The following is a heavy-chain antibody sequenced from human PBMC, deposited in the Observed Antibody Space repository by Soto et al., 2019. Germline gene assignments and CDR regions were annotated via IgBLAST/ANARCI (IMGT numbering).Heavy chain of an antibody. CDR3: ARDLGQQLFDY. J-gene: IGHJ4*02. V-gene: IGHV1-18*01. Sequence: QVQLVQSGAEVKKPGASVKVSCKASGYTFTSYGISWVRQAPGQGLEWMEWISAYNGNKKYAQKLQGRVSMTTDTSTRTASMELRSLRSDDTAVYYCARDLGQQLFDYWGQGTLVTVSS. D-gene: IGHD6-13*01. CDR2: ISAYNGNK. CDR1: GYTFTSYG.